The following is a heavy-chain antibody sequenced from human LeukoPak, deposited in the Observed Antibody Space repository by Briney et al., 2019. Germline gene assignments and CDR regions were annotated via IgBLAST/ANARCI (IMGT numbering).Heavy chain of an antibody. CDR1: GYTFTAYY. V-gene: IGHV1-2*06. D-gene: IGHD5-18*01. CDR2: INLNSGGT. Sequence: ASVKVSCKASGYTFTAYYMYWVRQAPGQGLECMGRINLNSGGTNYAQKFQGRVTMTRDTSISTAYMELSRLRSDDTAVYYCATSSEGGYSYGSDIDYWGQGTLVTVSS. CDR3: ATSSEGGYSYGSDIDY. J-gene: IGHJ4*02.